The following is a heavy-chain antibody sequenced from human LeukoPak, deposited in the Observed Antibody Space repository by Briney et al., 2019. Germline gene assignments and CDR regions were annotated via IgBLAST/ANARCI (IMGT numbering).Heavy chain of an antibody. J-gene: IGHJ6*02. Sequence: PSQTLSLTCTVSGGSISSGGYYWSWIRQHPGKGLEWIGYIYYSGSTYYNPSLKSRVTISVDTSKNQFSLKLSSVTAADTAVYYCAREDVEYYHGMDVWGQGTTVTVSS. CDR3: AREDVEYYHGMDV. D-gene: IGHD3-10*02. CDR2: IYYSGST. V-gene: IGHV4-31*03. CDR1: GGSISSGGYY.